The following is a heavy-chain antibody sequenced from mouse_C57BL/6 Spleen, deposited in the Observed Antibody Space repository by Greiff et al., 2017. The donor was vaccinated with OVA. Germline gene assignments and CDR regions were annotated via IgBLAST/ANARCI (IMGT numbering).Heavy chain of an antibody. CDR1: GYTFTSYW. J-gene: IGHJ2*01. V-gene: IGHV1-53*01. D-gene: IGHD2-4*01. CDR2: INPSNGGT. Sequence: QVQLKQSGTELVKPGASVKLSCKASGYTFTSYWMHWVKQRPGQGLEWIGNINPSNGGTNYNEKFKSKATLTVDKSSSTAYMQLSSLTSEDSAVYYCARGTRRGYYDYLYFDYWGQGTTLTVSS. CDR3: ARGTRRGYYDYLYFDY.